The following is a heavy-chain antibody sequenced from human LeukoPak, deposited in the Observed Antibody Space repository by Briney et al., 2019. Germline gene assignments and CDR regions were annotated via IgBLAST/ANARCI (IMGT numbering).Heavy chain of an antibody. Sequence: PGGPLRLSCAASGFTFSDYYMSWIRQAPGKGLECVSYISSSSSYTNYADSVKGRFTISRDNAKNSLYLQMNSLRAEDTAVYYCARGGHDSSGSYSQPFDYWGQGTLVTVSS. V-gene: IGHV3-11*05. CDR3: ARGGHDSSGSYSQPFDY. J-gene: IGHJ4*02. CDR1: GFTFSDYY. CDR2: ISSSSSYT. D-gene: IGHD3-22*01.